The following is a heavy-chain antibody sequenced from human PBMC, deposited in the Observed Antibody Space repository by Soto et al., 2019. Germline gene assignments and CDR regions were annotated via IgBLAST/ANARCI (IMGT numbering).Heavy chain of an antibody. Sequence: GGSLRLSCAASGFTFSIYWMHWVRQAPGKGLVWVSRINGDGSATNYADSVKGRFTISRDNAKNTLYLQMNSLRAEDTAVYYCARDGSSSWPYYYYYGMDVWGQGTTVTVSS. J-gene: IGHJ6*02. CDR1: GFTFSIYW. V-gene: IGHV3-74*01. CDR3: ARDGSSSWPYYYYYGMDV. D-gene: IGHD6-13*01. CDR2: INGDGSAT.